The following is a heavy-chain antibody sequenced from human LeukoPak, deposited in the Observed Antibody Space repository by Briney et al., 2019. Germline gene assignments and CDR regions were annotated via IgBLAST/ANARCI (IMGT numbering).Heavy chain of an antibody. Sequence: ASVKVSCKSSGGTFSSYAISWVRQAPGQGLAWMGRIIPILGIANYEQKFQGRVTITADKSTSTAYMELSSLRSEDTAVYYCAKGPLDRHYYDSSGYYYPVDYWGQGTLVTVSS. J-gene: IGHJ4*02. CDR2: IIPILGIA. V-gene: IGHV1-69*04. CDR3: AKGPLDRHYYDSSGYYYPVDY. CDR1: GGTFSSYA. D-gene: IGHD3-22*01.